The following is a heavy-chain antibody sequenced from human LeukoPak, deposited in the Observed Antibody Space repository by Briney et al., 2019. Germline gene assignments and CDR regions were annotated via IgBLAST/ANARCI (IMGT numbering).Heavy chain of an antibody. CDR3: ARKNYGSGSFPIDY. V-gene: IGHV3-33*01. J-gene: IGHJ4*02. CDR2: IWYDGSNK. CDR1: GFTFSSYG. D-gene: IGHD3-10*01. Sequence: GRSLRLSCAASGFTFSSYGMHWVRQAPGKGLEWVAVIWYDGSNKYYADSVKGRITISRDNAKKSLYLQMNSLRAEDTAVYYCARKNYGSGSFPIDYWGQGTLVTVSS.